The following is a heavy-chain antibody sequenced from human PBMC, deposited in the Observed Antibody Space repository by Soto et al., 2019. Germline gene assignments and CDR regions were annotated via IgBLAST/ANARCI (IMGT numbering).Heavy chain of an antibody. V-gene: IGHV5-10-1*01. J-gene: IGHJ6*02. CDR1: GYSFTSYW. CDR2: IDPSDSYT. CDR3: AGKKAGYYYGMDV. Sequence: GETLKISCKGSGYSFTSYWISWVRQMPGKGLEWMGRIDPSDSYTNYSPSFQGHVTISADKSISTAYLQWSSLKASDTAMYYCAGKKAGYYYGMDVWGQGTTVTVSS.